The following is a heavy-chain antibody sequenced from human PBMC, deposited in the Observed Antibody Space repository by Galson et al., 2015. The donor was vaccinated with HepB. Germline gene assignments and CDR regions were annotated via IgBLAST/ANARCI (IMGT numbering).Heavy chain of an antibody. Sequence: SVKVSCKASGYTFTSYDINWVRQATGQGLEWMGWMNPNSGNTGYAQKFQGRVTMTRDTSISTAYMELSSLISEDTAVYYCARGEMGSSWFNWFDPWGQGTLVTVSS. CDR3: ARGEMGSSWFNWFDP. CDR1: GYTFTSYD. CDR2: MNPNSGNT. V-gene: IGHV1-8*01. J-gene: IGHJ5*02. D-gene: IGHD6-13*01.